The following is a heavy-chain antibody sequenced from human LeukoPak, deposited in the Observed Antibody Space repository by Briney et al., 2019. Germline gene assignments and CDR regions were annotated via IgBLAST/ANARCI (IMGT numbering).Heavy chain of an antibody. D-gene: IGHD2-2*01. Sequence: GGSLRLSCAASGFTFSDYYMSWIRQAPGKGLEWVSYISSSGSTIYYADSVKGRFTISRDNAKNSLYLQMNSLRAEDTAVYYCARERCSSSSCFPDYWGQGTLVPVSS. J-gene: IGHJ4*02. CDR3: ARERCSSSSCFPDY. CDR1: GFTFSDYY. V-gene: IGHV3-11*01. CDR2: ISSSGSTI.